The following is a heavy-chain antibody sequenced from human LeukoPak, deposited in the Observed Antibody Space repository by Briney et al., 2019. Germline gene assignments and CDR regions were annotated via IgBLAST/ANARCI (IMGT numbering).Heavy chain of an antibody. CDR3: AREGKYSSGQNWFDP. CDR1: GGTFSSYA. Sequence: SVKVSCKASGGTFSSYAISWVRQAPGQGLEWMGGIIPIFGTANYAQKFQGRVTITADESTSTAYMELSSLRSEDTAVYYCAREGKYSSGQNWFDPWGQGTLVTVSS. J-gene: IGHJ5*02. CDR2: IIPIFGTA. V-gene: IGHV1-69*01. D-gene: IGHD6-19*01.